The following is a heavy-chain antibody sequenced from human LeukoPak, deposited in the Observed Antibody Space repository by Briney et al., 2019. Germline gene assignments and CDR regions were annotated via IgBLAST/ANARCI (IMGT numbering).Heavy chain of an antibody. Sequence: SETLSLTFTVSGGYISSYYWSWIRQPAGKGLEWIGRIYTSGSTNYNPSLKSRVTMSVDTSKNQFSLKLSSVTAADTAVYYCARDGMITFGGVIVPSAFDIWGQGTMVTVSS. D-gene: IGHD3-16*02. CDR3: ARDGMITFGGVIVPSAFDI. CDR1: GGYISSYY. V-gene: IGHV4-4*07. CDR2: IYTSGST. J-gene: IGHJ3*02.